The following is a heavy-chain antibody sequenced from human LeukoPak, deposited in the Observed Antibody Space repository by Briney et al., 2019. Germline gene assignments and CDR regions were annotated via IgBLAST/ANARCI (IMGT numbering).Heavy chain of an antibody. V-gene: IGHV3-21*01. CDR1: GFTFSSYS. CDR2: ISSSSTYI. CDR3: ARDSTRFDY. Sequence: GGSLRLSCVASGFTFSSYSMNWVRQAPGKGLEWVSSISSSSTYIYYTDSMKGRFTISRNNAKNSLYLQMNSLRAEDTAVYYCARDSTRFDYWGQGTLVTVSS. J-gene: IGHJ4*02.